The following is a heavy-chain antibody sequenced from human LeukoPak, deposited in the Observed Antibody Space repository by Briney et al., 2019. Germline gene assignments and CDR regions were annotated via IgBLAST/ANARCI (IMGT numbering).Heavy chain of an antibody. Sequence: PGGSLRLSCAASGFTFSSYSMDWVRQAPGKGLEWVSSISSSSTYIYYADSVKGRLTISRDNAKNSLYLQMNSLRAEDTAVYYCARDYDFCPREWGQGTLVTVSS. CDR3: ARDYDFCPRE. D-gene: IGHD3-3*01. J-gene: IGHJ4*02. CDR1: GFTFSSYS. V-gene: IGHV3-21*01. CDR2: ISSSSTYI.